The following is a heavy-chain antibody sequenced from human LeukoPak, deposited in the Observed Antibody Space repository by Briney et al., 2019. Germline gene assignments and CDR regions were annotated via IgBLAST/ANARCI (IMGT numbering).Heavy chain of an antibody. J-gene: IGHJ4*02. D-gene: IGHD3-10*01. V-gene: IGHV1-3*01. CDR3: ARDVMVRGVLPGY. CDR2: INAGNGNT. Sequence: ASVKVSCKASGYTFTSYAMHWVRQAPGQRLEWMGWINAGNGNTEYSQKFQGRVTITRDTSASTAYMELSSLRSEDTAVYYCARDVMVRGVLPGYWGQGTLVTVSS. CDR1: GYTFTSYA.